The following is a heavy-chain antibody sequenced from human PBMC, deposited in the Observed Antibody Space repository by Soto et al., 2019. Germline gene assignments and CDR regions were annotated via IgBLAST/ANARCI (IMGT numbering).Heavy chain of an antibody. J-gene: IGHJ4*02. Sequence: QVQLQQWGAGLLKPSETLPLTCAVYGGSFSGYYWSWIRQPPGKGLEWIGEINHSGSTNYNPSLKSRVTISVDTSKNQFSLKLSSVTAADTAVYYCARIIRLRFLEWLSRGYFDYWGQGTLVTVSS. CDR1: GGSFSGYY. CDR3: ARIIRLRFLEWLSRGYFDY. V-gene: IGHV4-34*01. CDR2: INHSGST. D-gene: IGHD3-3*01.